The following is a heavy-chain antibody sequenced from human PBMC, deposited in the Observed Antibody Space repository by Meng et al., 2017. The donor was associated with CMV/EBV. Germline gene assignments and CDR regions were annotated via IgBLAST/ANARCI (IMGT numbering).Heavy chain of an antibody. Sequence: QVQVVPSGAWVKKPGSLVKVPCKASGGTFSSYAISWVRQAPGQGPEWMRGIIPIFGTANYAQKFQGRVTITADESTSTAYMELSSLRSEDTAVYYCAREGALAYFDYWGQGTLVTVSS. CDR1: GGTFSSYA. V-gene: IGHV1-69*12. D-gene: IGHD5-12*01. J-gene: IGHJ4*02. CDR3: AREGALAYFDY. CDR2: IIPIFGTA.